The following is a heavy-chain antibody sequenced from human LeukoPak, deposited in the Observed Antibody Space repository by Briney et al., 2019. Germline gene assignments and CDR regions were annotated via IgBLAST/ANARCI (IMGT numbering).Heavy chain of an antibody. Sequence: GSQRLSCTASGFPFGGYAMSWVRQAPGKGLEWVSTISGSGGSTYYAESVKGRCTLSRDNSKDTLYLQLNSLRVEDTAVYYCAKEGGYCSSSSCSDYFDYWGQGSLVTVSS. V-gene: IGHV3-23*01. D-gene: IGHD2-2*01. CDR3: AKEGGYCSSSSCSDYFDY. CDR2: ISGSGGST. CDR1: GFPFGGYA. J-gene: IGHJ4*02.